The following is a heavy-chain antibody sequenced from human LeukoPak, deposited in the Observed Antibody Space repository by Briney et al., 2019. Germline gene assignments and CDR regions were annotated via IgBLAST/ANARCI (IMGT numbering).Heavy chain of an antibody. D-gene: IGHD3-10*01. CDR3: ARVKAHYYGSGSYYSFDY. J-gene: IGHJ4*02. CDR1: GFTFSDYY. CDR2: ISSSSSYT. Sequence: PGGSLRLSCAASGFTFSDYYMGWIRQAPGKGLEWVSYISSSSSYTNYADSVKGRFTISRDNAKNSLYMQMNSLRSEDTAVYYCARVKAHYYGSGSYYSFDYWGQGTLVTVSS. V-gene: IGHV3-11*05.